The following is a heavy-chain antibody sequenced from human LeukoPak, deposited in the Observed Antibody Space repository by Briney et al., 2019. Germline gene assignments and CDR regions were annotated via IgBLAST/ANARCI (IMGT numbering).Heavy chain of an antibody. CDR2: ISGSGGST. D-gene: IGHD3-9*01. V-gene: IGHV3-23*01. Sequence: PGGSLRLSCAASGFTFSGSAMHWVRQASGKGLEWVSAISGSGGSTYYAHSVKGRFTISRDNSKNTLYLQMNSLRAEDTAVYYCAKSMDILTGYLWSLDYWGQGTLVTVSS. J-gene: IGHJ4*02. CDR3: AKSMDILTGYLWSLDY. CDR1: GFTFSGSA.